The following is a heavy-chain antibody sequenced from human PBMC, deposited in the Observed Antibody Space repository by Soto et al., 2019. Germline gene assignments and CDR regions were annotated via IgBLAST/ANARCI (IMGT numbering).Heavy chain of an antibody. CDR3: ARRDPGTSVDH. V-gene: IGHV4-4*02. CDR2: IYRTGST. J-gene: IGHJ5*02. Sequence: SETLSLTCAVSGGSFTSNNWWTWVRQPPGQGLEWIGEIYRTGSTNYNPSLKSRVTISLDKSENQFSLKVTSLTAADTDVYYCARRDPGTSVDHWGQGTLVTVSS. D-gene: IGHD1-7*01. CDR1: GGSFTSNNW.